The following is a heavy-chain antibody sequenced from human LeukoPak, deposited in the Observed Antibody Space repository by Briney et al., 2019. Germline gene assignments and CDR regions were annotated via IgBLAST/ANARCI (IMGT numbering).Heavy chain of an antibody. CDR3: AREERTAGAFDI. V-gene: IGHV1-3*01. Sequence: ASVKVSCKASGYTFTSYAMHWVRQAPGQRLEWMGWINAGNGNTKYSQKFQGRVTITRDTSASTAYMELSSLRSEDTAVYYCAREERTAGAFDIWGQGTMVTVSS. D-gene: IGHD2-21*02. CDR1: GYTFTSYA. J-gene: IGHJ3*02. CDR2: INAGNGNT.